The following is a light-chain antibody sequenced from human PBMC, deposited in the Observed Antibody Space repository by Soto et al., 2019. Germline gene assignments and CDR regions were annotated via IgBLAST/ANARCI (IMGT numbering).Light chain of an antibody. CDR3: QQRSNWPWT. CDR2: DAS. V-gene: IGKV3-11*01. J-gene: IGKJ1*01. CDR1: QSVSGY. Sequence: EIVLTQSPAALSLSPGERASLSCRASQSVSGYLAWYQQKPGQAPRLLIYDASNRATGVPARFSGSGSGTXXXLXXXSLXXEXXXXYXCQQRSNWPWTFGQGTKVEI.